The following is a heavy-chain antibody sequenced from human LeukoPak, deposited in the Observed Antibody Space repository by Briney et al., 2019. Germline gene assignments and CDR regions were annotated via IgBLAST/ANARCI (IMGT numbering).Heavy chain of an antibody. Sequence: GGTLRLSCAASGFTFSNYGMSWVRQAPGKGLEWVSAISGSGGSTYYADSVKGRFTISRDNSKNTLYLQMNSLRAEDTAVYYCARPKWELWDWFDPWGQGTLVTVSS. CDR2: ISGSGGST. CDR1: GFTFSNYG. CDR3: ARPKWELWDWFDP. D-gene: IGHD1-26*01. J-gene: IGHJ5*02. V-gene: IGHV3-23*01.